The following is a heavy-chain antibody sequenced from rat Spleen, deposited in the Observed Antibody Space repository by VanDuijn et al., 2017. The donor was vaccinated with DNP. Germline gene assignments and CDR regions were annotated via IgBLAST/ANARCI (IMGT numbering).Heavy chain of an antibody. CDR3: ARGSGTYYWYFDF. V-gene: IGHV5-31*01. D-gene: IGHD5-1*01. CDR1: GFTFNKYW. J-gene: IGHJ1*01. Sequence: EVQLVESGGDLVQPGRSLKLSCVASGFTFNKYWMTWLRQVPGKGLEWVAAITSSGGSTYYPDSVKGRFTISRDNAKNTLYLQMNSLRSEDTATYYCARGSGTYYWYFDFWGPGTMVTVSS. CDR2: ITSSGGST.